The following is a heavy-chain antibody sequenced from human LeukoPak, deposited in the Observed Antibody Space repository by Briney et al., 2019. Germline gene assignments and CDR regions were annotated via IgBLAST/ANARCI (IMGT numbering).Heavy chain of an antibody. J-gene: IGHJ4*02. V-gene: IGHV3-30-3*01. CDR3: ASPDPRAGEALRY. D-gene: IGHD3-16*01. CDR1: GFTFSSYA. CDR2: ISYDGSNK. Sequence: GGSLRLSCAASGFTFSSYAMHWVRQAPGKGLEWVAVISYDGSNKYYADSVKGRFPISRDNSKNKLYLQMNSLRAEDTAVSYCASPDPRAGEALRYWGQGTLVTVSS.